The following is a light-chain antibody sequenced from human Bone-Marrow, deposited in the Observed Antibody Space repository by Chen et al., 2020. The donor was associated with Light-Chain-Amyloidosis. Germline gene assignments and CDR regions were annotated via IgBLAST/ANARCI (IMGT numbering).Light chain of an antibody. V-gene: IGLV3-25*03. CDR2: RDT. CDR3: QSADSSGTYEVI. CDR1: DLPTKY. J-gene: IGLJ2*01. Sequence: SYELTQPPSVSVSPGQTARITCSGDDLPTKYAYWYQQKPGQAPVLVIHRDTERPSGISERFSGSSSVTTATLTSSGVQAEDEADYPCQSADSSGTYEVIFGGGTKLTVL.